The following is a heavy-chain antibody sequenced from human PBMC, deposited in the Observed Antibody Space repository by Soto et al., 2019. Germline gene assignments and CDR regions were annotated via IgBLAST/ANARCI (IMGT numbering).Heavy chain of an antibody. CDR2: ISYDGSNK. CDR1: GFTFSSYA. D-gene: IGHD3-22*01. Sequence: GGSLRLSCAASGFTFSSYAMHWVRQAPGKGLEWVAVISYDGSNKYYADSVKGRFTISRDNYKNTLYLQMNSLRAEDTAVYYCARDYYDSSCYYSSYCFDYWGQGTPVTVSS. CDR3: ARDYYDSSCYYSSYCFDY. J-gene: IGHJ4*02. V-gene: IGHV3-30*04.